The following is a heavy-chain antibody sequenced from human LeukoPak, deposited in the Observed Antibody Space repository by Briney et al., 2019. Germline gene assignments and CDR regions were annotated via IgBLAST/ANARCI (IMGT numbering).Heavy chain of an antibody. Sequence: PGGSLRLSCAASLFTFSSYAMTCVRQAPGKGLEWVSTINPSGGDTYYADSVRGRFTISRDNSKKTLYLQMDSLRAEDTAVYYCAKAYNYGSGSYYSFFDNWGQGTLVTVSS. CDR1: LFTFSSYA. J-gene: IGHJ4*02. CDR2: INPSGGDT. CDR3: AKAYNYGSGSYYSFFDN. D-gene: IGHD3-10*01. V-gene: IGHV3-23*01.